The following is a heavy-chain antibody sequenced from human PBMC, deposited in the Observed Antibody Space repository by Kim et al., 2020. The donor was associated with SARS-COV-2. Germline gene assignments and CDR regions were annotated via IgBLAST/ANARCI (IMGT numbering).Heavy chain of an antibody. CDR3: TTELFTRWPNLDS. CDR1: GFSFDGYT. V-gene: IGHV3-43*01. Sequence: GGSLRLSCATSGFSFDGYTVHWVRQAPGKGLEWVSLINRRGSTSYAVSLEGRLTIFRDKRRNSIFLQMNSLTSEDTAFYYCTTELFTRWPNLDSWG. D-gene: IGHD1-7*01. J-gene: IGHJ5*01. CDR2: INRRGST.